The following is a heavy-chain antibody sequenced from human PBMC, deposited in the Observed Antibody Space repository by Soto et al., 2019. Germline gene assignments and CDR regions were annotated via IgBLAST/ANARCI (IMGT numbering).Heavy chain of an antibody. CDR3: ARDRPVIASPGIKTYNWLDP. CDR2: ISYSGTT. Sequence: QVQLQESGPGLVKPSQTLSLICTVSGDSISGAGYYWTWIRQHPGKGLEWIGNISYSGTTSYNPSRKGRVTISLDTSKNQFSLRLTSVTAADTAMYYCARDRPVIASPGIKTYNWLDPWGQGTLVTVSS. D-gene: IGHD1-20*01. V-gene: IGHV4-31*03. CDR1: GDSISGAGYY. J-gene: IGHJ5*02.